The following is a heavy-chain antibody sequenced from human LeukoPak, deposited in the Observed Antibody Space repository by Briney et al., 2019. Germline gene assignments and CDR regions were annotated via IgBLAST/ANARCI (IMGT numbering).Heavy chain of an antibody. D-gene: IGHD1-1*01. CDR3: VRVGRSLHWNPDF. J-gene: IGHJ4*02. CDR2: ISYSGKT. CDR1: GGSMSNYY. Sequence: PSETLSLTCTLSGGSMSNYYWGYIRQPPGKGLEWIGFISYSGKTNCNPSLKSRVTQSVDMSKNQFSLKLTSVTAADTAVYYCVRVGRSLHWNPDFWGLGTLVTVSS. V-gene: IGHV4-59*01.